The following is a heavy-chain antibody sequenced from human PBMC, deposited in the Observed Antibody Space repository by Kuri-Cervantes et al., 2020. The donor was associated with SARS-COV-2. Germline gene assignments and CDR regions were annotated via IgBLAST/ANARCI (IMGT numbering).Heavy chain of an antibody. CDR1: GLTFSVYG. CDR2: ISSSSSTI. CDR3: ASEVIPNPSEKYAYYGLDV. J-gene: IGHJ6*02. D-gene: IGHD1-26*01. V-gene: IGHV3-48*01. Sequence: GESLKISCAASGLTFSVYGLNWVRQAPGKGLEWVSYISSSSSTIHYADSVKGRLTISRDNAKKSLFLQMNSLRAEDTAVYYCASEVIPNPSEKYAYYGLDVWGQGTTVTVSS.